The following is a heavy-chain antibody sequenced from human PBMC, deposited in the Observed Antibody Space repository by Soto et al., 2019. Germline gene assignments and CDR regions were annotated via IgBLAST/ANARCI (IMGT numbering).Heavy chain of an antibody. CDR3: ATDQVYYYGSGSYYRAGGYFDY. CDR1: GYTLTELS. CDR2: FDPEDGET. J-gene: IGHJ4*02. V-gene: IGHV1-24*01. Sequence: GASVKVSCKVSGYTLTELSMHWVRQAPGKGLEWMGGFDPEDGETIYAQKFQGRVTMTEDTSTDTAYMELSSLGSEDTAVYYCATDQVYYYGSGSYYRAGGYFDYWGQGTLVTVSS. D-gene: IGHD3-10*01.